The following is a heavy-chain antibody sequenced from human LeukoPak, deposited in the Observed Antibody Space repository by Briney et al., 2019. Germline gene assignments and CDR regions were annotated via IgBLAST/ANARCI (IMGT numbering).Heavy chain of an antibody. J-gene: IGHJ4*02. CDR2: ISAYNGNT. Sequence: ASVKVSCKASGYTFTGYYMHWVRQAPGQRLEWMGWISAYNGNTNYAQKLQGRVTMTTDTSTSTAYMELRSLRSDDTAVYYCARSIAAAGTYFDYWGQGTLVTVSS. V-gene: IGHV1-18*04. CDR3: ARSIAAAGTYFDY. D-gene: IGHD6-13*01. CDR1: GYTFTGYY.